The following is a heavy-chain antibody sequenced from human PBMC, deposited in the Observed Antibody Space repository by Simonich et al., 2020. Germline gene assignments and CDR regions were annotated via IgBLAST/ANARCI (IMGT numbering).Heavy chain of an antibody. Sequence: QVQLQQWGAGLLKPSETLSLTCAVYGGSFSGYYWSWIRQPPGKGLEWIGEINHSRSTNYNTSLKRRVTISVDTSKNQFSLKLSSVTAADTAVYYCARHLQLGPFDYWGQGTLVTVSS. CDR1: GGSFSGYY. CDR2: INHSRST. V-gene: IGHV4-34*01. CDR3: ARHLQLGPFDY. J-gene: IGHJ4*02. D-gene: IGHD1-1*01.